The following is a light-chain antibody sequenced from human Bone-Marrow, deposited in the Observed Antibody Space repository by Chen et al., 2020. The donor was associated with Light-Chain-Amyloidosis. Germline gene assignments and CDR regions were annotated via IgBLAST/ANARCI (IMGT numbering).Light chain of an antibody. Sequence: SYELTQPPSVSVSPGHTARITCSGDDLPTKYAYWYQQKPGQAPVLVIHRDTERPSGISERFSGSSSGTTATLTISGVQAEDEAEYHCQSADSSGTYEVIFGGGTKLTVL. J-gene: IGLJ2*01. CDR3: QSADSSGTYEVI. CDR1: DLPTKY. V-gene: IGLV3-25*03. CDR2: RDT.